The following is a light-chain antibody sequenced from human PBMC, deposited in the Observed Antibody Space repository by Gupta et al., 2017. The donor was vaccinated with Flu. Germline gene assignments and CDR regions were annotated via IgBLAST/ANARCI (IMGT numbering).Light chain of an antibody. J-gene: IGKJ4*01. CDR1: QNNRSC. CDR3: QQYDSNPLT. V-gene: IGKV1-5*03. CDR2: RAS. Sequence: TLTASVNGRLSLTCRDSQNNRSCLAWYQQKPGQAPKLLIYRASSLECGVPARFSGSGSGTDFTLTISSLLADDVAAYYCQQYDSNPLTFGGGTKVEIK.